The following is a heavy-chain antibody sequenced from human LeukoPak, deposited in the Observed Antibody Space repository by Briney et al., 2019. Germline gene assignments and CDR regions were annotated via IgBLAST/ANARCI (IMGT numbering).Heavy chain of an antibody. D-gene: IGHD3-22*01. CDR2: ISSSSYI. Sequence: GGSLRLSCAASGFTFSSYSMNWVRQAPGKGLEWVSSISSSSYIYYADSVKGRSTISRDNAKNSLYLQMNSLRAEDTAVYYCARDPVHYYDSSGYYLNYYYYYMDVWGKGTTITVSS. CDR3: ARDPVHYYDSSGYYLNYYYYYMDV. V-gene: IGHV3-21*01. CDR1: GFTFSSYS. J-gene: IGHJ6*03.